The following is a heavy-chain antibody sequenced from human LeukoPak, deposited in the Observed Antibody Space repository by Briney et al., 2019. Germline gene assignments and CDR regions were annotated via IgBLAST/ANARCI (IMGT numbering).Heavy chain of an antibody. Sequence: GGSLRLSCAASGFSFSSYWMSWVRQAPGKGLEWVANIKQDGSEKYYVDSVKGRFTISRDNAKNSLYLQMNSLRAEDTAVYYCARVISVSSGWLPFDYWDQGTLVTVSS. D-gene: IGHD6-19*01. CDR2: IKQDGSEK. CDR3: ARVISVSSGWLPFDY. J-gene: IGHJ4*02. CDR1: GFSFSSYW. V-gene: IGHV3-7*01.